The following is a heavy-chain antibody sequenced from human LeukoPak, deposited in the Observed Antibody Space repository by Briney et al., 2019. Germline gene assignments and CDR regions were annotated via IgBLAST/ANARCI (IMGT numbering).Heavy chain of an antibody. D-gene: IGHD4-23*01. CDR3: AKLDYGGNGDY. Sequence: GGSLRLSCAASGFTVSSNYMSWVRQAPGKGLEWVAFIRHDGSDKYHADSVKGRFAISRGDSKNTLYLQMDSLRAEDMAVYYCAKLDYGGNGDYWGQGTLVTVSS. V-gene: IGHV3-30*02. CDR1: GFTVSSNY. J-gene: IGHJ4*02. CDR2: IRHDGSDK.